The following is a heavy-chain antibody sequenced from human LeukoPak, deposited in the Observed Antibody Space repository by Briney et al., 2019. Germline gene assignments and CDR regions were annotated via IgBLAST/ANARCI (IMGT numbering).Heavy chain of an antibody. Sequence: NRGESLKISCKGSGYSFTSYWIGWVRQMPGKGLEGMGIIYPGDSDTRYSPSFQGQVTISADKSISTAYLQWSSLKASDTAMYYCARERYDFWSGYYPSYFDYWGQGTLVTVSS. CDR3: ARERYDFWSGYYPSYFDY. V-gene: IGHV5-51*01. CDR1: GYSFTSYW. D-gene: IGHD3-3*01. J-gene: IGHJ4*02. CDR2: IYPGDSDT.